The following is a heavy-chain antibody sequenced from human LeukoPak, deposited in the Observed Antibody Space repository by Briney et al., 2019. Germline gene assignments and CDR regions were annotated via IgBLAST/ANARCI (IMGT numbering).Heavy chain of an antibody. CDR3: TTTYNYASSGSIVDY. CDR1: GFTFRNAW. Sequence: GGSLRLSCAASGFTFRNAWMSWVRQAPGQGLEWVGRIKSKTDGGTTDYAALVKVRFTISRDDSKNTLYLQMNSLKTEDTALYYCTTTYNYASSGSIVDYWGQGTLVTVSS. D-gene: IGHD3-22*01. CDR2: IKSKTDGGTT. V-gene: IGHV3-15*01. J-gene: IGHJ4*02.